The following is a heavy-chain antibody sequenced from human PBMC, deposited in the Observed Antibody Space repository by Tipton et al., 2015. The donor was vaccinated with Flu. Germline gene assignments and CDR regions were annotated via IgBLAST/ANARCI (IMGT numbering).Heavy chain of an antibody. Sequence: SLRLSCAASGFTFSSHGMHWVRQAPGKGLEYVSAISSNGDSTYYAKSVRGRFTFSRDNSKNTLYLHMGSLRVEDMAVYYCARGSGAAPYSLDQWGRGTLVTVSS. CDR1: GFTFSSHG. J-gene: IGHJ4*02. D-gene: IGHD6-6*01. CDR3: ARGSGAAPYSLDQ. CDR2: ISSNGDST. V-gene: IGHV3-64*01.